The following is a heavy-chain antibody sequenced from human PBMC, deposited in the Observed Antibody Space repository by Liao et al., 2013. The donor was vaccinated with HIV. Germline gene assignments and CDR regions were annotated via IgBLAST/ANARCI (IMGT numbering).Heavy chain of an antibody. Sequence: QVQLQESGPGLVKPSETLSLTCSVSASSISSGYYWDWLRQPPGKGLEWIGSIYYSGGTYYNPSLKSRVTISVDTSKNQFSLRLSSVTAADTAVYYCARRGLGYCSSTSCYSAAFDIWGQGTIVTVSS. CDR2: IYYSGGT. D-gene: IGHD2-2*01. J-gene: IGHJ3*02. CDR1: ASSISSGYY. V-gene: IGHV4-38-2*01. CDR3: ARRGLGYCSSTSCYSAAFDI.